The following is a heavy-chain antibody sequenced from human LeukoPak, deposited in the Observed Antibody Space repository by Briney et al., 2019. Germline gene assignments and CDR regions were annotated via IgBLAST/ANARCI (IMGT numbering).Heavy chain of an antibody. CDR3: ARGIYDYGDFGFDY. V-gene: IGHV3-33*01. CDR2: IWYDGSNK. D-gene: IGHD4-17*01. Sequence: PGRSLRLSCAASGFTFSSYGMHWVRQAPGKGLEWVAVIWYDGSNKYYADSVKGRFTISRDNSKNTLYLQMNSLRAEDTAVYYCARGIYDYGDFGFDYWGQGTLVTVSS. J-gene: IGHJ4*02. CDR1: GFTFSSYG.